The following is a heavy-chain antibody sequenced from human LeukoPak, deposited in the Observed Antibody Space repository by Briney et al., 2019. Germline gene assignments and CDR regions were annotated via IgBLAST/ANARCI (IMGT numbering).Heavy chain of an antibody. CDR3: AQDGFWVGRSRLTYYFAH. CDR1: VFTLSSYA. V-gene: IGHV3-23*01. D-gene: IGHD3-3*01. CDR2: NNGSGGRK. J-gene: IGHJ4*02. Sequence: GGSLRLSCAASVFTLSSYARRWVRQAPGGGREWGSANNGSGGRKYYADSVKGRLTISSDNSKNPLYLQINSLSAEATAVHSCAQDGFWVGRSRLTYYFAHWGQGTLVRVSS.